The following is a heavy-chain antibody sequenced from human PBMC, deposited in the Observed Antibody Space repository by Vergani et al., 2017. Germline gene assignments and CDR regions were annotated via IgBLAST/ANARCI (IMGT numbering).Heavy chain of an antibody. CDR2: IDQDGSEK. CDR1: GFTFSSYW. J-gene: IGHJ4*02. CDR3: VREYYDEDY. V-gene: IGHV3-7*01. Sequence: EVQLLESGGGLVKPGGSLRLTCAGSGFTFSSYWMTWVRQTPGKGLVWVANIDQDGSEKYYVDSVKGRFTISRDNTKNSLYLQMNSLRAEDTAVYYCVREYYDEDYWGQGILVTVSS. D-gene: IGHD3-3*01.